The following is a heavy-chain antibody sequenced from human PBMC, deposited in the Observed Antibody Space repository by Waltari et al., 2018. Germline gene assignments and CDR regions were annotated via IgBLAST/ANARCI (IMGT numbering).Heavy chain of an antibody. CDR1: GYTLTELS. V-gene: IGHV1-24*01. J-gene: IGHJ3*02. D-gene: IGHD3-16*02. CDR2: FDPEDGET. CDR3: ATGIFRYKLGLVTIKAAFDI. Sequence: QVQLVQSGAEVKKPGASVKVSCKVSGYTLTELSMHWVRQAPGNGLGWMGGFDPEDGETIYAQKFQGRVTMTEDTSTDTAYMELSSLRSEDTAVYYCATGIFRYKLGLVTIKAAFDIWGQGTMVTVSS.